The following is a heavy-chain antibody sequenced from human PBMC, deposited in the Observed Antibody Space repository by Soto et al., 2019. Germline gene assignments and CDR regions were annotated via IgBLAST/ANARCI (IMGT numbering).Heavy chain of an antibody. D-gene: IGHD3-10*01. Sequence: ASVKVSCKASGYTFTSYAMHWVRQAPGQRLEWMGWINAGNGNTKYSQKFQGRVTITRDTSASTAYMELSSLRSEDTAVYYCARGGRWGWFGEPYLAYYCMDVWGKGTTVTVSS. J-gene: IGHJ6*03. CDR3: ARGGRWGWFGEPYLAYYCMDV. CDR1: GYTFTSYA. CDR2: INAGNGNT. V-gene: IGHV1-3*01.